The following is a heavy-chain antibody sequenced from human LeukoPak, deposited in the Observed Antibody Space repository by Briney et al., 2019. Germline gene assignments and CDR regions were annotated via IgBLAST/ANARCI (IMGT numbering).Heavy chain of an antibody. CDR1: GYTFTGYY. J-gene: IGHJ5*02. CDR2: INPNSGGT. CDR3: ARTPGPLVPTGGWFDP. V-gene: IGHV1-2*02. D-gene: IGHD2-2*01. Sequence: GASVKVSCKASGYTFTGYYIHWVRQAPGQGLEWMGWINPNSGGTNYAQKFQGRVTMTRDTSISTAYMELSRLRSDDTAVYYCARTPGPLVPTGGWFDPWGQGTLVTVSS.